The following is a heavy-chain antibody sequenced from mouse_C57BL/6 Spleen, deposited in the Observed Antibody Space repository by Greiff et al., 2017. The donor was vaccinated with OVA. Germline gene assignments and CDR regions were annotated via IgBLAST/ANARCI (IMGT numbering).Heavy chain of an antibody. V-gene: IGHV3-6*01. CDR3: ARDIYYLDY. J-gene: IGHJ4*01. CDR2: ISYDGSN. CDR1: GYSITSGYY. Sequence: EVKLQESGPGLVKPSQSLSLTCSVTGYSITSGYYWNWIRQFPGNKLEWMGYISYDGSNNYNPSLKNRISITRDTSKNQFFLKLNSVTTEDTATYYCARDIYYLDYWGQGTSVTVSS. D-gene: IGHD1-1*01.